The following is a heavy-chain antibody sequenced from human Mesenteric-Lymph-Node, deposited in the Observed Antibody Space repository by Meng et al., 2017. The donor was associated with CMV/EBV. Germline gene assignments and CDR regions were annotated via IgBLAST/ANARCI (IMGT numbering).Heavy chain of an antibody. J-gene: IGHJ6*02. V-gene: IGHV3-30*02. D-gene: IGHD6-13*01. CDR3: AKDQVPVGGYYFYGMDV. Sequence: GGSLRLSCAASGFTFNTYGMHWVRQAPGKGLEWVAFIQHDGNNKYYVGSVKGRFTISRDNSKSTVSLQMNSLRAEDTAVYYCAKDQVPVGGYYFYGMDVWGQGTTVTVSS. CDR1: GFTFNTYG. CDR2: IQHDGNNK.